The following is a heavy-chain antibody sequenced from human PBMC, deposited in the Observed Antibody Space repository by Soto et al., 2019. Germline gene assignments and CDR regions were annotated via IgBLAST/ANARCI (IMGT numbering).Heavy chain of an antibody. CDR3: IKQYVLWGQFDY. V-gene: IGHV3-73*01. D-gene: IGHD3-16*01. CDR1: GFTFSDST. Sequence: EVQLVESGGGLVQPGGSRKLSCAASGFTFSDSTIHWVRQAPGKGLEWVGRIRGKTNTYAASYAASVKVRFTISRDDSKNTAYLQMKSLNTDDTAVYCCIKQYVLWGQFDYWGQGSVVVVSS. J-gene: IGHJ4*02. CDR2: IRGKTNTYAA.